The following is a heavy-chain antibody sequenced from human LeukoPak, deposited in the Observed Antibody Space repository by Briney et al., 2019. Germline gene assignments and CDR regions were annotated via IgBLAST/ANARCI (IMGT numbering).Heavy chain of an antibody. V-gene: IGHV3-53*01. CDR1: GLTVSSNC. J-gene: IGHJ4*02. Sequence: GGSLRLSFAASGLTVSSNCMSWVRQAPGKGLEWVSFIYSGGSTYYTDSVKGRFTISTENSKNTAYLQMNSLKTEDTAMYYCTRSITGITAHFDYWGQGTLVTVSS. CDR3: TRSITGITAHFDY. CDR2: IYSGGST. D-gene: IGHD1-7*01.